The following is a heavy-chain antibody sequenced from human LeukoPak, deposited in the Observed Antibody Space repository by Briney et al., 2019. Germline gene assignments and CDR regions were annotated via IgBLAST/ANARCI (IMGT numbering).Heavy chain of an antibody. CDR2: INHSGST. V-gene: IGHV4-34*01. CDR3: ARGPMSGGRGYYFDY. D-gene: IGHD1-26*01. J-gene: IGHJ4*02. Sequence: PSETLSLTCAVYGGSFSGYYWSWIRQPPGKGLEWIGEINHSGSTNYNPSLKSRVTISVDTSKNQFSLKLSSVTAADTAVYYCARGPMSGGRGYYFDYWGQGTLVTVSS. CDR1: GGSFSGYY.